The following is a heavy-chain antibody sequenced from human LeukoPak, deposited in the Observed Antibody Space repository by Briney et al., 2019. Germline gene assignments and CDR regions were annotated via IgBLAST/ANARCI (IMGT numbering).Heavy chain of an antibody. CDR1: GGSISSGVYY. J-gene: IGHJ4*02. CDR3: ARGSPTVVPAAIFHVPFDY. D-gene: IGHD2-2*01. V-gene: IGHV4-31*03. Sequence: PPQTLSLTCTVSGGSISSGVYYWSWIRQHPGKGLEWIGYIYYSGSTYYNPSLKSRVTISVDTSKNQFSLKLSSVTAADTAVYYCARGSPTVVPAAIFHVPFDYWGQGTLVTVSS. CDR2: IYYSGST.